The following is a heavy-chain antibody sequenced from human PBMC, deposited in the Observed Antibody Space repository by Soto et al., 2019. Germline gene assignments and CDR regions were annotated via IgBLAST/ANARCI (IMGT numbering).Heavy chain of an antibody. CDR3: AKARTSLLNPRFDS. V-gene: IGHV3-9*01. CDR1: GFTFDAYA. J-gene: IGHJ4*02. Sequence: PGGSLRLSCAASGFTFDAYAIHWVRQAPGKGLEWVSGISWNGGSIAYADSVKGRFTISRDNAKNSLYLQMNSLTSDDTALCYCAKARTSLLNPRFDSWGQGTLVTVSS. CDR2: ISWNGGSI.